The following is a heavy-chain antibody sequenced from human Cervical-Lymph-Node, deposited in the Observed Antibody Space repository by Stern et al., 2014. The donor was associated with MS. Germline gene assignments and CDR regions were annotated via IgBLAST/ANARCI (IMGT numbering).Heavy chain of an antibody. CDR2: ITVYNGNT. D-gene: IGHD3-16*01. CDR1: GYTFSSFA. V-gene: IGHV1-18*03. CDR3: ARGWGNPRH. J-gene: IGHJ4*02. Sequence: QVQLVQSGAEVKKPGASVNVSCKASGYTFSSFAITWVRQAPGQGLEWMGTITVYNGNTNYAQRVQDRVTMTTDTSTNTAYMEVRTMRSDDMALYYCARGWGNPRHWGQGTLVTVSS.